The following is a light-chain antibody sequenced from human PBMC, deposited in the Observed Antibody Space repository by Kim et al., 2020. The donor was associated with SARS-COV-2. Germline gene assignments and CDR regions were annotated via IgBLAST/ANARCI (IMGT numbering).Light chain of an antibody. V-gene: IGLV2-11*03. CDR2: DVA. CDR1: SRDVGGYNY. J-gene: IGLJ1*01. CDR3: CSYAGTYKV. Sequence: PEHSVTIACTGTSRDVGGYNYVSWYQQHPGKSPKLMISDVANRPSGVPDRFSGSKSGNTASLTISGLQAEDEADYYCCSYAGTYKVFGTGTKVTVL.